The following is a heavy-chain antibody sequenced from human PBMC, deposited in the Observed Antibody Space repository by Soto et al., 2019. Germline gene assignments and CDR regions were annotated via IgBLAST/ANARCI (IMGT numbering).Heavy chain of an antibody. D-gene: IGHD1-7*01. CDR2: INHSGST. CDR1: GGSFSGHY. CDR3: ARVNGWNFYSAVLYYYYGMDV. Sequence: PSETLSLTCAVYGGSFSGHYWSWIRQPPGKGLEWIGEINHSGSTNYNPSLKSRVTISVDTSKNQFSLKLSSVTAADTAVYYCARVNGWNFYSAVLYYYYGMDVWGQGTTVTVSS. V-gene: IGHV4-34*01. J-gene: IGHJ6*02.